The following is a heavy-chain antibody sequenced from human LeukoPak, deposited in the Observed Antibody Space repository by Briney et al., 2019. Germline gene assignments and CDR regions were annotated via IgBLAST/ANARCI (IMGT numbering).Heavy chain of an antibody. CDR3: AKRIYGWYQIDY. V-gene: IGHV3-23*01. J-gene: IGHJ4*02. CDR2: ITGPGDGT. Sequence: QPGGSLRLSCAASGFTFSGYAMSWVRQAPGKGLEWVSAITGPGDGTWYADSVQGRFTISRDNSKNTLYLQMNSLRAEDTAVYFCAKRIYGWYQIDYWGQGTLVTVSS. CDR1: GFTFSGYA. D-gene: IGHD6-19*01.